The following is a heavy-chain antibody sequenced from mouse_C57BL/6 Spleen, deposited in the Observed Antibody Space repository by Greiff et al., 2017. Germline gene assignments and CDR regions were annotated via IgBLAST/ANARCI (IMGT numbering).Heavy chain of an antibody. CDR2: ISDGGSYT. CDR1: GFTFSSSA. V-gene: IGHV5-4*03. CDR3: ASGGCAY. J-gene: IGHJ3*01. Sequence: EVKVEESGGGLVKPGGSLKLSCAASGFTFSSSAMSWVRQTPEKRLEWVATISDGGSYTYYPDNVKGRFTISRDNAKNNLYLQMSHLKSEDTGMYYCASGGCAYWGQGTLVTVSA.